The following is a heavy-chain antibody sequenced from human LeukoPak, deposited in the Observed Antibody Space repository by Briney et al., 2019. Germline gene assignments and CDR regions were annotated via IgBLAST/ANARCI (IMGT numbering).Heavy chain of an antibody. J-gene: IGHJ4*02. CDR3: AREWQGGIAAAGTRIEGDY. Sequence: GGSLRLSCVASGFTFSNYWMTWVRQAPGKGLEGVAKIKQDGSEKYYVDSVKGRFTISRDNAENSLFLQMSSLRVEDTAVYYCAREWQGGIAAAGTRIEGDYWGQGTLVAVSS. CDR2: IKQDGSEK. V-gene: IGHV3-7*01. D-gene: IGHD6-13*01. CDR1: GFTFSNYW.